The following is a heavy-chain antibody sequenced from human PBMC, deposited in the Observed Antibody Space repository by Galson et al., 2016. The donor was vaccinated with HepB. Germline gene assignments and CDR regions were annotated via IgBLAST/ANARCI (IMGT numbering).Heavy chain of an antibody. Sequence: LSLTCAVSGGSINSDAWWTWVRQPPGKGLEWIGEIYHSGTTKYNPSLKSRVTISIDKSMNYFSLKLSSVTAADTAVYYCARVKDFWSGYLGENNYWGQGILVTVSS. CDR1: GGSINSDAW. V-gene: IGHV4-4*02. J-gene: IGHJ4*02. D-gene: IGHD3-3*01. CDR3: ARVKDFWSGYLGENNY. CDR2: IYHSGTT.